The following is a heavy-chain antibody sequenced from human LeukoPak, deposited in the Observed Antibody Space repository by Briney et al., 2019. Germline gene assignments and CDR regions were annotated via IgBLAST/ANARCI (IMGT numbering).Heavy chain of an antibody. V-gene: IGHV4-39*01. CDR1: GGSISRSSYY. CDR3: VSSSWAFDY. CDR2: TYHSGRT. Sequence: SETLSLTCIVSGGSISRSSYYWGWVRQPPGKGLEWIGRTYHSGRTYSNPSLKSRVTISVDTSKNQFSLKVSSVTAADTAVYYCVSSSWAFDYWGQGTLVTVSS. D-gene: IGHD6-13*01. J-gene: IGHJ4*02.